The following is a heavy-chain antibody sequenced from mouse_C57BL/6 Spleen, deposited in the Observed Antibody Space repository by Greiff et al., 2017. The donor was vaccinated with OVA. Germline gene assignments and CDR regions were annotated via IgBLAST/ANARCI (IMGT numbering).Heavy chain of an antibody. CDR1: GYTFTSYW. Sequence: QVQLKQPGAELVKPGASVKLSCKASGYTFTSYWMHWVKQRPGQGLEWIGMIHPNSGSTNYNEKFKSKATLTVDKSSSTAYMQLSSLTSEDSAVYYWARKGALYDGYSWYFDVWGTGTTVTVSS. V-gene: IGHV1-64*01. CDR3: ARKGALYDGYSWYFDV. D-gene: IGHD2-3*01. CDR2: IHPNSGST. J-gene: IGHJ1*03.